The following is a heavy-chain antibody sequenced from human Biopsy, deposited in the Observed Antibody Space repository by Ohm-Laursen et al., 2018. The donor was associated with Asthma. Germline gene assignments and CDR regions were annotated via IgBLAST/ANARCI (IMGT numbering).Heavy chain of an antibody. J-gene: IGHJ4*02. CDR2: IYYTGTT. D-gene: IGHD3-3*01. Sequence: TLSLTCTVSGGSISGFYWSWIRQPPGKGLEWIGYIYYTGTTNYNSSLKSRVSISVDTSKNQFSLKLTSVTAADTAVYYCARDFGGWYYFDNWGQGSLVTVSS. V-gene: IGHV4-59*01. CDR1: GGSISGFY. CDR3: ARDFGGWYYFDN.